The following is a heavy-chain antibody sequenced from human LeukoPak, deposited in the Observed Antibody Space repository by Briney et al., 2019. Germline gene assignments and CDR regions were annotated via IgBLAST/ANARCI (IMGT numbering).Heavy chain of an antibody. J-gene: IGHJ4*02. CDR3: AKDLWFGELSPSDY. CDR1: GFTFSNYA. Sequence: GGSLRLSCAASGFTFSNYAMSWVRQAPGQGLEWVSHISGSGDTTHYVDSVRGRFTISRDNSKNTLYLQMNSLRAEDTAIYYCAKDLWFGELSPSDYWGQGTLVTVSS. CDR2: ISGSGDTT. D-gene: IGHD3-10*01. V-gene: IGHV3-23*01.